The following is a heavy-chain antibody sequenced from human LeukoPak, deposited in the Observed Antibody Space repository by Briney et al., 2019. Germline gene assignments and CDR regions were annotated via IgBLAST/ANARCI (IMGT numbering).Heavy chain of an antibody. J-gene: IGHJ4*02. CDR3: ARADYYDSSGYPDY. D-gene: IGHD3-22*01. V-gene: IGHV3-30*01. Sequence: GGSLRLSCAAFGFTFSSYAMHWVRQPPGKGLEWVAVISYDGSNKYYADSVNGRFTISRDNSKNTLYLQMNSLRAEDTAVYYCARADYYDSSGYPDYWGQGTLVTVSS. CDR1: GFTFSSYA. CDR2: ISYDGSNK.